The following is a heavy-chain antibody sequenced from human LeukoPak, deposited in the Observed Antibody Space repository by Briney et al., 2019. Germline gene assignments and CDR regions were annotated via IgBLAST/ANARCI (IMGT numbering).Heavy chain of an antibody. J-gene: IGHJ4*02. CDR3: ASSHFPAAGDY. V-gene: IGHV3-49*03. CDR2: IRSKTYGGTT. D-gene: IGHD6-13*01. Sequence: GGSLRLSCSASGLTFGEHGMSWFRQAPGKGLDWVGFIRSKTYGGTTEYAASVKGRFTISRDDSKSIAYLQMNSLKTEDTAIYYCASSHFPAAGDYWGQGTLVTVSS. CDR1: GLTFGEHG.